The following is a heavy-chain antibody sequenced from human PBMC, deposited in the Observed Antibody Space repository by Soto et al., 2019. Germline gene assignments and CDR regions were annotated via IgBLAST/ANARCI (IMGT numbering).Heavy chain of an antibody. J-gene: IGHJ4*02. D-gene: IGHD6-13*01. CDR1: GGSISSYY. CDR3: ARCQYSSSWYDDYYFDY. CDR2: IYYSGST. Sequence: QVQLQESGPGLVKPSETLSLTCSVSGGSISSYYWSWIRQPPGKGLEWIGYIYYSGSTNYNPSLKSRVTVSVDTSKNQFSLKLSSVSAADTAVYYCARCQYSSSWYDDYYFDYWGQGTLVTVSS. V-gene: IGHV4-59*01.